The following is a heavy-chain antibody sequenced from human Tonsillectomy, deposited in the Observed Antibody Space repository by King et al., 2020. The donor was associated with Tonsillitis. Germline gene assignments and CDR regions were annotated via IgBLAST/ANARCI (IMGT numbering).Heavy chain of an antibody. V-gene: IGHV4-39*07. CDR2: ISYSGST. CDR1: GGSLSSSSSYY. Sequence: QLQESGPGLVKPSETLSLTCTVSGGSLSSSSSYYWAWIRQPPGKGLEWIGSISYSGSTYYNPSLKSRITISVDTSKNQFSLKLSSVTAADTAVYYCARPTLGHVDYHYWGRGILVTVSS. D-gene: IGHD4-17*01. J-gene: IGHJ4*02. CDR3: ARPTLGHVDYHY.